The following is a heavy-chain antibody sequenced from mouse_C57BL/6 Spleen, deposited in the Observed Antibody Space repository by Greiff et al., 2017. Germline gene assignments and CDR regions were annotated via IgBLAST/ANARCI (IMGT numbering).Heavy chain of an antibody. D-gene: IGHD2-5*01. V-gene: IGHV1-15*01. CDR2: IDPETGGT. CDR3: TRDSNYAMDY. Sequence: VKLMESGAELVRPGASVTLSCKASGYTFTDYEMHWVKQTPVHGLEWIGAIDPETGGTAYNQKFKGKAILTADKSSSTAYMELRSLTSEDSAVYYCTRDSNYAMDYWGQGTSVTVSS. CDR1: GYTFTDYE. J-gene: IGHJ4*01.